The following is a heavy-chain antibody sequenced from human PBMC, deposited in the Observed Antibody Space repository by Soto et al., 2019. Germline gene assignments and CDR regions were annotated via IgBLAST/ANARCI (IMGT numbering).Heavy chain of an antibody. CDR2: ISSSGSTI. D-gene: IGHD1-20*01. V-gene: IGHV3-11*01. J-gene: IGHJ5*02. Sequence: GGSLRLSCAASGFTFSDYYMSWIRQAPGKGLEWVSYISSSGSTIYYADSVKGRFTISRDNAKNSLYRQMNSLRAEDTAVYYCARDKGITGTRWFDPWGQGTLVTVSS. CDR3: ARDKGITGTRWFDP. CDR1: GFTFSDYY.